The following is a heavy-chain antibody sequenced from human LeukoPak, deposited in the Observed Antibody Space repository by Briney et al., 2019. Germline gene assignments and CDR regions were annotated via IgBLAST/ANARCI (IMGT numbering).Heavy chain of an antibody. CDR2: ISSSSFYT. D-gene: IGHD3-9*01. CDR1: GFTFSDYY. J-gene: IGHJ4*02. Sequence: GGSLRLSCAASGFTFSDYYMSWIRQAPGKGLEWISYISSSSFYTSYADSVKGRFTISRDNAKNSLYLLMNSLRAEDTAVYYCARDHRLRYFDWSDFDYWGQGTLVTVSS. CDR3: ARDHRLRYFDWSDFDY. V-gene: IGHV3-11*06.